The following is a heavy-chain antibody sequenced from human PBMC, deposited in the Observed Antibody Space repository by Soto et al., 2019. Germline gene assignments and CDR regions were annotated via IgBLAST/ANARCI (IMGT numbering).Heavy chain of an antibody. CDR2: IIPIFGTA. CDR3: ARDRVGQQQLRSWFDP. D-gene: IGHD6-13*01. CDR1: GDTFSSYA. J-gene: IGHJ5*02. V-gene: IGHV1-69*01. Sequence: QVQLVQSGAEVKKPGSSVKVSCKASGDTFSSYAISWVRQAPGQGLEWMGGIIPIFGTANYAQKFQGRVTITADESTSTAYMELSSLRSEDTAVYYCARDRVGQQQLRSWFDPWGQGPLVSVSS.